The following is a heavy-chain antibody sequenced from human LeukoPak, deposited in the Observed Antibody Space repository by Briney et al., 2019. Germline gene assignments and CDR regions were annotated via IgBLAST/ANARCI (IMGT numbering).Heavy chain of an antibody. V-gene: IGHV3-21*01. CDR1: GFTFDDYA. J-gene: IGHJ4*02. Sequence: GGSLRLSCAASGFTFDDYAMHWVRQAPGKGLEWVSSISSSSSYIYYADSVKGRFTISRDNSKNTLYLHMNSLRAEDTGVFYCAKVDSSSWGIPDYWGQGTLVTVSS. D-gene: IGHD6-13*01. CDR2: ISSSSSYI. CDR3: AKVDSSSWGIPDY.